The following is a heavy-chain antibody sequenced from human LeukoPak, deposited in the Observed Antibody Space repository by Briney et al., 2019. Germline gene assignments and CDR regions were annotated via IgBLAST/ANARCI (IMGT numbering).Heavy chain of an antibody. CDR2: TYYTSKWYN. D-gene: IGHD3-10*02. CDR3: AREQLWSGPNRFDS. J-gene: IGHJ5*01. V-gene: IGHV6-1*01. CDR1: GDSVSSKSGG. Sequence: SQTLPLTCGISGDSVSSKSGGWNWIRHSPSRGLEWLGRTYYTSKWYNEYAVSMKSRITINSDTSKNQLSLHLDSVTPEDTAVYYCAREQLWSGPNRFDSWGQGTLVTVSS.